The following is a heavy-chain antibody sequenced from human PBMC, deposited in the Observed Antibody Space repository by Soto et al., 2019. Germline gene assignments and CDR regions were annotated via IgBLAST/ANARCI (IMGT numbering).Heavy chain of an antibody. V-gene: IGHV3-48*03. J-gene: IGHJ4*02. CDR3: ARGYDAGCNLGY. CDR1: GFSFSRDE. D-gene: IGHD2-15*01. CDR2: IQNHGSPT. Sequence: EVHLEESGGGLVQPGGSLRLSCEASGFSFSRDEMNWVRQAPGKGLEWIAYIQNHGSPTHYADYVRGRFTISRDNAKNSLYLRMGSLTAEDTAIYYCARGYDAGCNLGYWGQGVLVTVSS.